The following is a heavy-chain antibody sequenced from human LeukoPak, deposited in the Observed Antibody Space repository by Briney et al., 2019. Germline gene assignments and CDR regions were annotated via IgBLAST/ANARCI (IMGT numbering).Heavy chain of an antibody. Sequence: GGSLRLSCAASGFTFSSYWMNWARQAPGKGLEWVASINHNGNVNYYMDSVKGRFTISRDNAKNSLYLQMSNLRAEDTAVYFCARGGGLDVWGQGATVTVSS. CDR1: GFTFSSYW. D-gene: IGHD3-16*01. CDR2: INHNGNVN. V-gene: IGHV3-7*03. CDR3: ARGGGLDV. J-gene: IGHJ6*02.